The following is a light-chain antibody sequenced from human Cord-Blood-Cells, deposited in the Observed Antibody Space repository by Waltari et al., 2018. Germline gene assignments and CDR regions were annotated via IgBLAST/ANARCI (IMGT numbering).Light chain of an antibody. CDR3: QQSYSTPPT. CDR2: AAS. J-gene: IGKJ5*01. V-gene: IGKV1-39*01. CDR1: QSISSY. Sequence: IQMTQYPSSLSASVGDRVTITCRASQSISSYLNWYQQKPGKAPKLLIYAASSLQSGVPSRFSCSGSDTDFTLTISSLQPEDFATYYCQQSYSTPPTFGQGTRLEIK.